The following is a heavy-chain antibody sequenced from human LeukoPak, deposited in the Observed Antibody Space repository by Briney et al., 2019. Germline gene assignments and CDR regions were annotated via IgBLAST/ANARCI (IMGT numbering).Heavy chain of an antibody. J-gene: IGHJ4*02. CDR1: SGSFSGHY. CDR2: INDSAST. V-gene: IGHV4-34*01. Sequence: SETLSLTCAVYSGSFSGHYWSWLRHPPGKGREWIGEINDSASTNYKPSLKSRVTILVDTSKNQICLKLSSVTAADTAVYYCAREGAAAGHLDYWGQGTLVTVSS. CDR3: AREGAAAGHLDY. D-gene: IGHD6-13*01.